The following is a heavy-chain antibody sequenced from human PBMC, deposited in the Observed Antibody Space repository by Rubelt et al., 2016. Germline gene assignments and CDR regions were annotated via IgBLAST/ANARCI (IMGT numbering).Heavy chain of an antibody. D-gene: IGHD6-6*01. CDR2: IYYSGST. J-gene: IGHJ5*02. V-gene: IGHV4-59*08. CDR1: GGSISSYY. CDR3: ARLSGYSSSSSPLYNWVDP. Sequence: QVQLQESGPGLVKPSETLSLTCTVSGGSISSYYWSWIRQPPGKGLEWIGYIYYSGSTNYNPSLKSRGTLSVDTSKNQFSLRLGSVTAADTAVYYCARLSGYSSSSSPLYNWVDPWGQGTLVTVSS.